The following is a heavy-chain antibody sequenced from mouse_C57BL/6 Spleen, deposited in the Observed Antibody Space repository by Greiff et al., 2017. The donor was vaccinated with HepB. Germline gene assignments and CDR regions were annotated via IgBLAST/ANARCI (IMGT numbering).Heavy chain of an antibody. CDR3: ARPRYYYGSSYAMDY. CDR2: IYPSDSET. D-gene: IGHD1-1*01. Sequence: QVQLQQPGAELVRPGSSVKLSCKASGYTFTSYWMDWVKQRPGQGLEWIGNIYPSDSETHYNQKFKDKATLTVDKSSSTAYMQLSSLTSEDSAVYYCARPRYYYGSSYAMDYWGQGTSVTVSS. V-gene: IGHV1-61*01. J-gene: IGHJ4*01. CDR1: GYTFTSYW.